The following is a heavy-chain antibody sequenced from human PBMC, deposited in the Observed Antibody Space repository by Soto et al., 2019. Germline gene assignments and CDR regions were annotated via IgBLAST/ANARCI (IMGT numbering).Heavy chain of an antibody. CDR1: GGSISSGGYY. V-gene: IGHV4-31*03. Sequence: QVQLQESGPGLVKPSQTLSLTCTVSGGSISSGGYYWSWIRQHPGKGLEWIGYIYYSGSTYYNPSLKSRVTITVATSKNQFSLKLSSVTAADTAVYYCARGTVASGYYYSYWGQGTLVTVSS. J-gene: IGHJ4*02. D-gene: IGHD3-22*01. CDR3: ARGTVASGYYYSY. CDR2: IYYSGST.